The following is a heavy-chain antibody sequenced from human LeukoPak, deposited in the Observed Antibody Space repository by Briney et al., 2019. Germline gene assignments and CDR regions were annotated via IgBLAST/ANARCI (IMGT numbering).Heavy chain of an antibody. CDR1: GGTFSSYA. CDR2: IIPIFGTA. J-gene: IGHJ4*02. CDR3: ARVGYSYGYEVLGY. V-gene: IGHV1-69*13. D-gene: IGHD5-18*01. Sequence: SVKVSCKAAGGTFSSYAISWVRQAPGQGLEWMGGIIPIFGTANYAQKFQGRVTITADESTSTAYMELSSLRSEDTAVYYCARVGYSYGYEVLGYWGQGTLVTVSS.